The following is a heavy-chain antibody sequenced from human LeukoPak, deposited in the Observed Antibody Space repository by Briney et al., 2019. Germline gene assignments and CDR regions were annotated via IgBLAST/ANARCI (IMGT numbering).Heavy chain of an antibody. CDR2: IYYSGST. V-gene: IGHV4-39*01. J-gene: IGHJ4*02. D-gene: IGHD3-10*01. Sequence: SETLSLTCTVSGGSISSSSYYWGWIRQPPGKGLEWIGSIYYSGSTYYNPSLKSRVTISVDTSKNQFSLKLSSVTAADTAVYYCARGSTYYYGSGSYYFGYWGQGTLVTVSS. CDR3: ARGSTYYYGSGSYYFGY. CDR1: GGSISSSSYY.